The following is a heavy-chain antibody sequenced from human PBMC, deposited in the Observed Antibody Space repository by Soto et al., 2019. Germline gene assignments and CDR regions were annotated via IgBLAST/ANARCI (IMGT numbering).Heavy chain of an antibody. CDR1: GYTFTSYG. CDR3: ASSPVGITMVRGVIPYYYYGMDV. J-gene: IGHJ6*02. CDR2: ISAYNGNT. Sequence: ASVKVSCKASGYTFTSYGISWVRQAPGQGLEWMGWISAYNGNTNYAQKLQGRVTMTTDTSTSTAYMELRSLRSDDTAVYYCASSPVGITMVRGVIPYYYYGMDVWGQGTTVTV. D-gene: IGHD3-10*01. V-gene: IGHV1-18*04.